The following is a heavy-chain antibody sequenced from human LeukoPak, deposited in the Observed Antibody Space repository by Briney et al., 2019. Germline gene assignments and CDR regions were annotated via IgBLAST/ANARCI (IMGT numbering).Heavy chain of an antibody. CDR1: GFTFSSYA. D-gene: IGHD3-10*01. Sequence: GGSLRLSCAAPGFTFSSYAMHWVRQAPGKGLEWVAVISYDGSNKYYADSVKGRFTISRDNSKNTLYLQMNSLRAEDTAVYYCARDHDSGSYSDYWGQGTLVTVSS. J-gene: IGHJ4*02. CDR3: ARDHDSGSYSDY. V-gene: IGHV3-30*04. CDR2: ISYDGSNK.